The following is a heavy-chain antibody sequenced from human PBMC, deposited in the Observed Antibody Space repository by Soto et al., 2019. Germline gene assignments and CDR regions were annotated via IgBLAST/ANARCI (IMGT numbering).Heavy chain of an antibody. CDR3: ATSYGSGYRAFDY. J-gene: IGHJ4*02. V-gene: IGHV1-69*04. CDR2: VNPILSMS. Sequence: QVQLVQSGAEVKRPGSSVKVSCKASGDTFSFYSINWVRQAPGLGLEWMGRVNPILSMSNYAQRFQGRVTMTAAKSTSTAYMALSGLRSEDTAMYYCATSYGSGYRAFDYWGQGALVTVSS. D-gene: IGHD3-10*01. CDR1: GDTFSFYS.